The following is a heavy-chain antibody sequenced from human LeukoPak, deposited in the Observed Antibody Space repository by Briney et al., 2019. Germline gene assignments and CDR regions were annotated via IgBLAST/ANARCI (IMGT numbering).Heavy chain of an antibody. CDR1: GFTFSSYW. CDR2: IKQDGSEK. D-gene: IGHD4-17*01. V-gene: IGHV3-7*01. CDR3: ARSPHGDYVSYFDY. J-gene: IGHJ4*02. Sequence: GGSLRLSCAASGFTFSSYWMSWVRQAPGKGLEWVANIKQDGSEKCYVDSVKGRFTISRDNAKNSLYLQMNSLRAEDTAVYYCARSPHGDYVSYFDYWGQGTLVTVSS.